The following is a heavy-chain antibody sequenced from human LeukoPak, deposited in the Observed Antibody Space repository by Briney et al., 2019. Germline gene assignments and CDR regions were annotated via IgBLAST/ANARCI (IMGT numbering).Heavy chain of an antibody. J-gene: IGHJ6*02. Sequence: ASVKVSCKASGYTFTSYGISWVRQAPGQGLEWMGWTSAYNGNTNYAQKLQGRVTMTTDTSTSTAYMELRSLRSDDTAVYYCARPITYYYGSGMGRYYGMDVWGQGTTVTVSS. CDR2: TSAYNGNT. V-gene: IGHV1-18*01. D-gene: IGHD3-10*01. CDR3: ARPITYYYGSGMGRYYGMDV. CDR1: GYTFTSYG.